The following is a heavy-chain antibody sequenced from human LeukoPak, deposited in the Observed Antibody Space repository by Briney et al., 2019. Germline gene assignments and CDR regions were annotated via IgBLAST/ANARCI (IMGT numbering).Heavy chain of an antibody. CDR1: GFTFSSYA. CDR2: ISGSGGST. J-gene: IGHJ4*02. D-gene: IGHD3-22*01. CDR3: AKERPYYYDSSGYNVY. V-gene: IGHV3-23*01. Sequence: GGSLRLSCAASGFTFSSYAMSWVRQAPGKRLEWVSAISGSGGSTYYADSVKGRFTISRDNSKNTLYLQMNSLRAEDTAVYYCAKERPYYYDSSGYNVYWGQGTLVTVSS.